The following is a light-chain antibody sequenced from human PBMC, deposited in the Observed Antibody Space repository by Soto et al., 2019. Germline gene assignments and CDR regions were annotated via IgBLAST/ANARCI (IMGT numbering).Light chain of an antibody. CDR2: GAS. Sequence: EIVMTQSPATLSVSPGETATLSCRASQSVSSNLAWYQQRPGQAPRLLIYGASARAAGIPARFSGRGSGTGFTLSISSLQSEDFAVYYCQQYDNWPLWTFGQGTKVEIK. V-gene: IGKV3-15*01. CDR1: QSVSSN. CDR3: QQYDNWPLWT. J-gene: IGKJ1*01.